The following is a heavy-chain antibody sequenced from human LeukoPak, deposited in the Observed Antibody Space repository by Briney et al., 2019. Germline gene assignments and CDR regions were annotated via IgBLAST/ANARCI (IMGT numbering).Heavy chain of an antibody. CDR1: GYTFTGYY. CDR3: ARDTMVRGVIISGFDY. J-gene: IGHJ4*02. CDR2: INPNSGGT. V-gene: IGHV1-2*02. D-gene: IGHD3-10*01. Sequence: ASVKVSCKASGYTFTGYYMHWVRQAPGQGLEWMGWINPNSGGTNYAQKFQGRVTMTRDTSISTAYMELSRLRSDDTAVYYCARDTMVRGVIISGFDYWGQGTLVTVSS.